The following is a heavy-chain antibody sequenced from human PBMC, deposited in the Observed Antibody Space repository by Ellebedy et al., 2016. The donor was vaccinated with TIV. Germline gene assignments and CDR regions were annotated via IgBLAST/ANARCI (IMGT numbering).Heavy chain of an antibody. Sequence: GGSLRLSXAASGFSFSSYSMHWVRQAPGQRPEWMGWLNAGSGNTMYAQTLQGRVTFSSDTSAATAYMELSRLTSEDTAVYYCMIVSVAVPYWGQGTPVAVSS. CDR2: LNAGSGNT. V-gene: IGHV1-3*01. J-gene: IGHJ4*02. CDR3: MIVSVAVPY. D-gene: IGHD6-19*01. CDR1: GFSFSSYS.